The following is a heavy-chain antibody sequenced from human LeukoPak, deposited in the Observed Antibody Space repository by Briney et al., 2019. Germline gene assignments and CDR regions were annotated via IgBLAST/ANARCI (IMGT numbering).Heavy chain of an antibody. Sequence: GGSLRLSCAASGFVFNSHSMHWVRQAPGKGLECVSAISGNGGSTYYANSVKGRFTISRDNSKNTLYLQMGSLRAEDTAVYYCARDLYCSSTSCYMGFFDYWGQGTLVTVSS. CDR1: GFVFNSHS. V-gene: IGHV3-64*01. J-gene: IGHJ4*02. CDR3: ARDLYCSSTSCYMGFFDY. CDR2: ISGNGGST. D-gene: IGHD2-2*02.